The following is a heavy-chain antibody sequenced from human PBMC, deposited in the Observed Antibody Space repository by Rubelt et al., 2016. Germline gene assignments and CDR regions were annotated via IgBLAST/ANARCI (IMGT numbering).Heavy chain of an antibody. V-gene: IGHV3-30*18. CDR1: GFTFSSYG. Sequence: VQLVESGGGLVQPGGSLRLSCAASGFTFSSYGMHWVRQAPGKGLEWVAVISYDGSNKYYADSVKGRFTIARDNSKNTLYLQMNSLRAEDTAVYYCAKPYGGNACGYYYYGMDVWGQGTTVTVSS. CDR2: ISYDGSNK. J-gene: IGHJ6*02. CDR3: AKPYGGNACGYYYYGMDV. D-gene: IGHD4-23*01.